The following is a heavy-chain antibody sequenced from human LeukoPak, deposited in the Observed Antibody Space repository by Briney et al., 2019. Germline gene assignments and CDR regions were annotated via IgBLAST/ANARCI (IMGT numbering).Heavy chain of an antibody. CDR1: GFTFSRYS. CDR2: ISSSSSYI. V-gene: IGHV3-21*01. J-gene: IGHJ4*02. D-gene: IGHD1-1*01. CDR3: ARDWKTNFFDY. Sequence: PGGSLRLSCAASGFTFSRYSMNWVRQAPGKGLEWVSSISSSSSYIYYADSVKGRFTISRDISKNTLYLQMDSLRAEDTAIYYCARDWKTNFFDYWGQGTLVTVSS.